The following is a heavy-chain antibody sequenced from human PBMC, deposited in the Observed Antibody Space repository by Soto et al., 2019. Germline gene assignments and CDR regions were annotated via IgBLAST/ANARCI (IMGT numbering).Heavy chain of an antibody. Sequence: EVQLLESGGGLVQPGGPLRLSCAASGFTFTNYAMTWVRQAPGKGLEWVSISSGSGSGGSTNYADSVKGRFTISRDNYKNTLYLQMNSLRVEDTAVYYCAKDRDDYRNYVFDYWGQGTMVTVSS. J-gene: IGHJ4*02. CDR3: AKDRDDYRNYVFDY. V-gene: IGHV3-23*01. CDR2: SSGSGSGGST. CDR1: GFTFTNYA. D-gene: IGHD4-4*01.